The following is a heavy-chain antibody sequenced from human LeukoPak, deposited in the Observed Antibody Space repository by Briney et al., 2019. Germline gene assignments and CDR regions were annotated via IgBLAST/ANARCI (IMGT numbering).Heavy chain of an antibody. CDR3: ARDSDGSGSHIFDH. CDR1: GYTFTKYY. CDR2: IDPGGSGT. D-gene: IGHD3-10*01. J-gene: IGHJ5*02. V-gene: IGHV1-46*01. Sequence: ASVKVSCKASGYTFTKYYMHWVRQAPGQGLEWMGIIDPGGSGTSYSQNFQGRVSMTSDTSTYTVYMALSSLRSDDTAMYYCARDSDGSGSHIFDHWGQGTLVTVSS.